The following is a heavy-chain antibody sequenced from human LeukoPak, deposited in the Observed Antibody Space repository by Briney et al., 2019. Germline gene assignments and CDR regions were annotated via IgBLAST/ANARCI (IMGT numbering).Heavy chain of an antibody. J-gene: IGHJ6*02. CDR2: INHSGST. V-gene: IGHV4-34*01. Sequence: SETLSLTCAVYGGSFSGYYWGWIRQPPGKGLEWIGEINHSGSTNYNPSLKSRVTISVDTSKNQFSLKLSSVAAADTAVYYCAKGIAAAGNPYYYYGMDVWGQGTTVTVSS. CDR1: GGSFSGYY. D-gene: IGHD6-13*01. CDR3: AKGIAAAGNPYYYYGMDV.